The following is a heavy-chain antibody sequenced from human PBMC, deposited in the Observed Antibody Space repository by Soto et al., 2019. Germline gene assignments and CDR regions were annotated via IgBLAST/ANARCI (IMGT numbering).Heavy chain of an antibody. J-gene: IGHJ3*02. CDR2: ISAHNGNT. Sequence: ASVKVSCKASGYTFTNYGISWVRQAPGQGLEWMGWISAHNGNTNYAQKLQGRVTMTTDTSASTAYMEVRSLRSDDTAVYYCARDVRGSYSGGAFDIWGQGTMVTVSS. V-gene: IGHV1-18*01. CDR1: GYTFTNYG. D-gene: IGHD1-26*01. CDR3: ARDVRGSYSGGAFDI.